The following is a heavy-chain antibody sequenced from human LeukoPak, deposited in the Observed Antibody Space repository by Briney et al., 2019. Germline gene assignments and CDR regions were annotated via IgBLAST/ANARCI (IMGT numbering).Heavy chain of an antibody. CDR3: ARGGGYSSSWYYY. CDR2: IYHSGST. J-gene: IGHJ4*02. V-gene: IGHV4-38-2*02. D-gene: IGHD6-13*01. Sequence: PSETLSLTCTVSGGSISSGYYWGWIRQPPGKGLEWIGSIYHSGSTYYNPSLKSRVTISVDTSKNQFSLKLSSVTAADTAVYYCARGGGYSSSWYYYWGQGTLVTVSS. CDR1: GGSISSGYY.